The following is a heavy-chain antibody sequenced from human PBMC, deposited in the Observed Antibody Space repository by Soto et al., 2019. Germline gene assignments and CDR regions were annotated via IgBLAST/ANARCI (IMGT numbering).Heavy chain of an antibody. J-gene: IGHJ6*04. V-gene: IGHV3-49*03. D-gene: IGHD6-13*01. CDR2: IRSKAYGGTT. CDR3: TSAQSSSWTYYYYYYGMDV. CDR1: GFTCGDLA. Sequence: GGSLRLSYRASGFTCGDLAMRWFRQAPGKGLEWVGFIRSKAYGGTTEYAASVKGRFTISRDDSKSIAYLQMNSLKTEDTAVYYCTSAQSSSWTYYYYYYGMDVWGKGTTVTVSS.